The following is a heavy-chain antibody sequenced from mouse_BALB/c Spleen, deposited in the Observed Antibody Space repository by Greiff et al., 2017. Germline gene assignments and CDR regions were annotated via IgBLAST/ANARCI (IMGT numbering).Heavy chain of an antibody. CDR2: IWSGGST. Sequence: QVQLQQSGPGLVQPSQSLSITCTVSGFSLTSYGVHWVRQSPGKGLEWLGVIWSGGSTDYNAAFISRLSISKDNSKSQVFFKMNSLQADDTAIYYCASTLTTATPFAYWGQGTLVTVSA. CDR3: ASTLTTATPFAY. CDR1: GFSLTSYG. D-gene: IGHD1-2*01. V-gene: IGHV2-4-1*01. J-gene: IGHJ3*01.